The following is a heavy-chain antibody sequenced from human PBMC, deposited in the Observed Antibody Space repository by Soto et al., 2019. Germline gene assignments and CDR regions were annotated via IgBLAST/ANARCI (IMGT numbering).Heavy chain of an antibody. J-gene: IGHJ6*02. CDR3: ARGYSGSYYWHYYGMDV. Sequence: PSETLSLTCAVYGGSFSGYYWSWIRQPPGRGLEWIGEINHSGSTNYNPSLKSRVTISVDTSKNQFSLKLSSVTAADTAVYYCARGYSGSYYWHYYGMDVWGQGTTVTVSS. V-gene: IGHV4-34*01. CDR1: GGSFSGYY. D-gene: IGHD1-26*01. CDR2: INHSGST.